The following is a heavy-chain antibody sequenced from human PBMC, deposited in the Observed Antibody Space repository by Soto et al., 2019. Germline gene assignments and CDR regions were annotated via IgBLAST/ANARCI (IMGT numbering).Heavy chain of an antibody. J-gene: IGHJ6*02. CDR3: ARAPIPNWNYYGMDV. CDR2: SYYDGNT. CDR1: AGSISRGGHY. Sequence: SETLSLICTVSAGSISRGGHYWSWIRQHTGKGLKWDGDSYYDGNTYYSPSLKSRIAMSIDTSKNQFSLRLNAVTAADTAVYYCARAPIPNWNYYGMDVWGQGTTVTVSS. V-gene: IGHV4-31*02. D-gene: IGHD1-1*01.